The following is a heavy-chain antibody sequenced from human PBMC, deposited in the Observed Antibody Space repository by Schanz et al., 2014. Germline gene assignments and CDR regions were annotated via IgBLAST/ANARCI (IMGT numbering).Heavy chain of an antibody. CDR3: ARAGYDADNWFDP. CDR2: ISSASSTI. V-gene: IGHV3-48*01. CDR1: GFTFSSYS. D-gene: IGHD2-2*01. Sequence: EVQLVESGGGLVQPGGSLRLSCAASGFTFSSYSMNWVRQAPGKGLEWVSYISSASSTINYADSVKGRFTISRDNAKNSLFLQMNSLRAEDTAVYYCARAGYDADNWFDPGGQGTLVTVSS. J-gene: IGHJ5*02.